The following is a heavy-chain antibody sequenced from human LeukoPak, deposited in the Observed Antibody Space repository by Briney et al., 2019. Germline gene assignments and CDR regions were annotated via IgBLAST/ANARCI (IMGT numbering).Heavy chain of an antibody. V-gene: IGHV3-33*01. CDR1: GFTFSSYS. Sequence: GGSLRLSCAASGFTFSSYSLHWVRQAPGRGLEWVALIWYDGSNKYYADSVKGRFTVSRDNSNNTLNLQMNSLRADDTAVYYCARVASSGWYVDYWGQGTLVTVSS. D-gene: IGHD6-19*01. CDR2: IWYDGSNK. CDR3: ARVASSGWYVDY. J-gene: IGHJ4*02.